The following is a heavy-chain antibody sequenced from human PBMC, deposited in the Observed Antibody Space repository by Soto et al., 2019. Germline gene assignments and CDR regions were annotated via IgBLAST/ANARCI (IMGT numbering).Heavy chain of an antibody. CDR3: EKGCSVYPWDFDS. V-gene: IGHV3-30*18. CDR2: ISYDGSNK. J-gene: IGHJ3*02. D-gene: IGHD6-19*01. Sequence: SLRLSCSASGFTFSSYGMHWVRQAPGKGLEWVAVISYDGSNKYYADSVKGRFTISRDNSKNTLYLQMNSLRAEDTAVYYCEKGCSVYPWDFDSWGYGTRGTVSS. CDR1: GFTFSSYG.